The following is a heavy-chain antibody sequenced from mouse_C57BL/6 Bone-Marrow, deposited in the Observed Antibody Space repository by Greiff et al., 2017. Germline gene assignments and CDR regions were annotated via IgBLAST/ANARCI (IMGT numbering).Heavy chain of an antibody. CDR2: IYPGSGST. CDR3: ARGIYYGNWYFDV. D-gene: IGHD2-1*01. CDR1: GYTFTSYW. J-gene: IGHJ1*03. V-gene: IGHV1-55*01. Sequence: QVQLQQPGAELVKPGASVKMSCKASGYTFTSYWITWVKQRPGQGLEWIGDIYPGSGSTNYNEKFKSKATLTVDTSSSTAYMQLSSLKSEASAVYYCARGIYYGNWYFDVWGTGTTVTVSS.